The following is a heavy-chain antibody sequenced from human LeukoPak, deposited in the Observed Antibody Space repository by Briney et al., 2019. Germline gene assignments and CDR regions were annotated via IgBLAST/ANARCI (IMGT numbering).Heavy chain of an antibody. V-gene: IGHV5-51*01. CDR1: GFTFSNYW. J-gene: IGHJ4*02. CDR3: ARDEGDGCEYVH. CDR2: IYPRDSRT. Sequence: GESLKISCKTSGFTFSNYWIAWVRQMPGKGLEWMGIIYPRDSRTRYSRSFQGQVTMSADKSISTAYVQWNSLKASDTAMYYCARDEGDGCEYVHWGQGTLVTVSS. D-gene: IGHD5-24*01.